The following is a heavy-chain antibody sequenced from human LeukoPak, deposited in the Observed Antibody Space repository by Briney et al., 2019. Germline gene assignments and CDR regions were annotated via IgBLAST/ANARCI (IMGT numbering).Heavy chain of an antibody. Sequence: ASVKVSCKVSGYTLTELSMHWVRQAPGKGLEWMGGFDPEDGETIYAQKFQGRVTMTEDTSTDTAYMELSSLRSEDTAVYYCATVPVVGIRSKTGFHFDYWGQGTLVTVSS. CDR3: ATVPVVGIRSKTGFHFDY. CDR2: FDPEDGET. V-gene: IGHV1-24*01. CDR1: GYTLTELS. D-gene: IGHD1-26*01. J-gene: IGHJ4*02.